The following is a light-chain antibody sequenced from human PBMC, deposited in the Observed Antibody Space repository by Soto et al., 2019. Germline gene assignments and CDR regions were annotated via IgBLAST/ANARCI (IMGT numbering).Light chain of an antibody. CDR2: AAS. CDR1: QSISSW. V-gene: IGKV1-5*01. CDR3: QQLNSYLALT. Sequence: DIQMTQSPSTLSASVGDRVTITCRASQSISSWLAWYQQKPGKAPKLLIYAASTLQSGVPSRFSGSGSGTEFTLTISSLQPEDFATYYCQQLNSYLALTFGGGTKVDIK. J-gene: IGKJ4*01.